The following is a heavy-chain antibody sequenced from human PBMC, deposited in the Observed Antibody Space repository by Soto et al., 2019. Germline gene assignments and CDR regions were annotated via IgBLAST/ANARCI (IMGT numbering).Heavy chain of an antibody. J-gene: IGHJ6*03. CDR2: IYYTGNT. D-gene: IGHD6-6*01. CDR1: GGSISGYY. CDR3: ARHAVASGGSSYYYYHVDV. Sequence: SETLSLTCPVSGGSISGYYWSWIRQPPEKGLEWVGYIYYTGNTNYNPSLKSRVTISLDTSKNQFSLKLSSVTAADTAVYYCARHAVASGGSSYYYYHVDVWGKGTTVTVSS. V-gene: IGHV4-59*08.